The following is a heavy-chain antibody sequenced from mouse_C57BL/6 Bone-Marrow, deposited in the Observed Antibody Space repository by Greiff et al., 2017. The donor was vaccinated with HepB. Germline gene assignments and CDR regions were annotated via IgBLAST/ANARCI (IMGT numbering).Heavy chain of an antibody. CDR1: GYAFSSSW. CDR3: ARRGADY. J-gene: IGHJ2*01. Sequence: QVTLKVSGPELVKPGASVKISCKASGYAFSSSWMNWVKQRPGKGLEWIGRIYPGDGDTNYNGKFKGKATLTADKSSSTAYMQLSSLTSEDSAVYFCARRGADYWGQGTTLTVSS. CDR2: IYPGDGDT. V-gene: IGHV1-82*01.